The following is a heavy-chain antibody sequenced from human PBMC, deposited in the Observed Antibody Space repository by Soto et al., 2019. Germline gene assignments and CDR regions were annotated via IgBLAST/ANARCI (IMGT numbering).Heavy chain of an antibody. CDR2: ISSSSSTI. CDR3: ARDCSGGSCYSDAFDI. CDR1: GFTFIRYS. J-gene: IGHJ3*02. V-gene: IGHV3-48*02. D-gene: IGHD2-15*01. Sequence: GWSLRLCCAASGFTFIRYSMNWFRQAPGKGLEWVSYISSSSSTIYYADSVKGRFTISRDNAKNSLYLQMNSLRDEDTAVYYCARDCSGGSCYSDAFDIWGQGIMVTVSS.